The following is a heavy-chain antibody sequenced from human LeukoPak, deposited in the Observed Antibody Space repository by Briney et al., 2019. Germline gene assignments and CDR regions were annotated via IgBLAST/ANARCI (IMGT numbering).Heavy chain of an antibody. D-gene: IGHD1-7*01. CDR1: GFTFSGYA. CDR3: AKDRDWNYGDDAFDI. CDR2: ISGGGDST. Sequence: PGGSLRLSCVASGFTFSGYAMTWVRQAPGKGLEWVSTISGGGDSTYYADAVKGRFTISRDNSKNTLYLQMNSLRAEDTAVYYCAKDRDWNYGDDAFDIWGQGTMVTVSS. V-gene: IGHV3-23*01. J-gene: IGHJ3*02.